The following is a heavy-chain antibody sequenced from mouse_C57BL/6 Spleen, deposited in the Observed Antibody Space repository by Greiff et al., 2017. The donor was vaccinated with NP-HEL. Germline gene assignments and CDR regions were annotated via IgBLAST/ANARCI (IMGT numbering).Heavy chain of an antibody. CDR2: IRSKSNNYAT. J-gene: IGHJ3*01. D-gene: IGHD1-1*01. CDR3: VRDAPITSFAY. V-gene: IGHV10-1*01. Sequence: EVQLVESGGGLVQPKGSLKLSCAASGFSFNTYAMNWVRQAPGKGLEWVARIRSKSNNYATYYADSVKDRFTISRDDSESMLYLQMNNLKTEDTAMYYCVRDAPITSFAYWGQGTLVTVSA. CDR1: GFSFNTYA.